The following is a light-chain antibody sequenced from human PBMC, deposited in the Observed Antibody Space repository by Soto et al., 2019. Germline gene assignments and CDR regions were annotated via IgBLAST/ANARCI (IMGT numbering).Light chain of an antibody. V-gene: IGLV1-44*01. CDR2: SND. CDR3: AAGDDSLNGVL. J-gene: IGLJ3*02. Sequence: QSVLTQPPSASGTPGQRVSISCSGSRSNIGSNTVNWYQHLPGTAPRLLIYSNDQSTPWVPDRFSASKSGASASLAIIGLQSEDEADYYCAAGDDSLNGVLFGGGTKLTVL. CDR1: RSNIGSNT.